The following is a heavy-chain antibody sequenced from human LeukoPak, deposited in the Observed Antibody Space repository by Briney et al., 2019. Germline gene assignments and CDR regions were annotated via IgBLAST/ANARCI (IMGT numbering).Heavy chain of an antibody. Sequence: GGSLRLSCEASGFSSGFTFSTYAMSWVRQAPGRGLEWVSAISGSGGYTYYADSVKGRFTISRDNFKNTLYLQMNSLRAEDTAVYYCAIDDAGSYVSYFDYWGQGTLVTVSS. CDR1: GFSSGFTFSTYA. J-gene: IGHJ4*02. CDR3: AIDDAGSYVSYFDY. V-gene: IGHV3-23*01. CDR2: ISGSGGYT. D-gene: IGHD1-26*01.